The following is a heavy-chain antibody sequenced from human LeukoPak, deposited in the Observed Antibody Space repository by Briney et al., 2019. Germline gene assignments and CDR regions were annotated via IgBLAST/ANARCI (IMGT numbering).Heavy chain of an antibody. J-gene: IGHJ5*02. CDR2: ITNSGNSK. CDR1: EFTFSSYS. Sequence: GGSLRLSCAASEFTFSSYSMNWVRQAPGKGLEWVSYITNSGNSKSYADSVKGRFTISRDNTKNSLYLQMNGLRAEDTAVYYCARRLTQYDCFDPWGQGILVTVSS. D-gene: IGHD2-2*01. V-gene: IGHV3-48*01. CDR3: ARRLTQYDCFDP.